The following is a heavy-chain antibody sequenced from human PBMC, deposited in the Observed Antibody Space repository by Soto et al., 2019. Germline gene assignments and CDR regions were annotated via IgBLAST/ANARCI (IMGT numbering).Heavy chain of an antibody. CDR3: AAWVTTFGVVTSNWFDP. D-gene: IGHD3-3*01. CDR2: IIPIFGTA. J-gene: IGHJ5*02. CDR1: GGTFSSYA. V-gene: IGHV1-69*01. Sequence: QVQLVQSGAEVKKPGSSVKVSCKASGGTFSSYAISWVRQAPGQGLEWMGGIIPIFGTANYAQKFQGRVTITADESTSTAYLELSSLRSEDTAVYYCAAWVTTFGVVTSNWFDPWGQGTLVTVSS.